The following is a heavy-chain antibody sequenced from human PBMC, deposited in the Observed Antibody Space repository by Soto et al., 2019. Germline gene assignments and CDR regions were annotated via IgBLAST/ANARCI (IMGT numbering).Heavy chain of an antibody. J-gene: IGHJ5*02. CDR2: MNPGSGKT. V-gene: IGHV1-8*02. D-gene: IGHD6-13*01. CDR1: GYTFINFD. CDR3: ARMASAGTLNWFDP. Sequence: ASVKVSCKASGYTFINFDISWVRQAAGRGLEWLGWMNPGSGKTGYASKFQGRVAMTRDASTGTSHLELSSLTSDDTAVYYCARMASAGTLNWFDPWGQGTLVTVSS.